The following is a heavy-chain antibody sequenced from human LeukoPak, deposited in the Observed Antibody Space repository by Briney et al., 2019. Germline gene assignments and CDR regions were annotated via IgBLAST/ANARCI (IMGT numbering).Heavy chain of an antibody. CDR1: GFTFSSYS. J-gene: IGHJ4*02. Sequence: GGSLRLSCAASGFTFSSYSMNWVRQAPGKGLEWISYISSSSSTIYYADSVKGRFTISRDNAKNSLYLQMNSLRAEDTAVYYCARVLPRGAIDYWGQGTLVTVSS. D-gene: IGHD3-16*01. CDR3: ARVLPRGAIDY. CDR2: ISSSSSTI. V-gene: IGHV3-48*04.